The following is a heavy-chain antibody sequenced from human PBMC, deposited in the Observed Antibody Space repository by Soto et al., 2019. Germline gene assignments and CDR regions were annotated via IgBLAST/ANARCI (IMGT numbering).Heavy chain of an antibody. D-gene: IGHD2-2*01. J-gene: IGHJ5*02. Sequence: QVHLVQSGAEVKKPGASVKVSCKASAYTFTNYGINWVRQAPGQGLEWMGWVSTYNGDTKYAQKLQGRVTMTTDTSTSTANMELWSLISDDTAVYYCARGYCNSPSCSGRDWFDPWGQGTLVTVSP. CDR1: AYTFTNYG. CDR2: VSTYNGDT. CDR3: ARGYCNSPSCSGRDWFDP. V-gene: IGHV1-18*01.